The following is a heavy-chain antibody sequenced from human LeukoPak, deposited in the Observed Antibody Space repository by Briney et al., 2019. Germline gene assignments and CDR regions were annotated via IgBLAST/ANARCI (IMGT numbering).Heavy chain of an antibody. V-gene: IGHV3-43*02. D-gene: IGHD3-10*01. CDR2: ISGDGGST. J-gene: IGHJ4*02. CDR1: GFTFSSYD. CDR3: AKGSSDYYGSGSYYPFDY. Sequence: GGSLRLSCAASGFTFSSYDMNWVRQAPGKGLEWVSLISGDGGSTYYADSVKGRFTISRDNSKNSLYLQMNSLRTEDTALYYCAKGSSDYYGSGSYYPFDYWGQGTLVTVSS.